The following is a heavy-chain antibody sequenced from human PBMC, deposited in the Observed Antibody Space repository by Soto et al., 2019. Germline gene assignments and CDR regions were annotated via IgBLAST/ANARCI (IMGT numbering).Heavy chain of an antibody. J-gene: IGHJ6*02. CDR2: ISYDGSNK. CDR3: ATRGSYSNRGYYYYGMDV. CDR1: GFTFSSYG. Sequence: PGGSLRLSCAASGFTFSSYGMPWVRQAPGKGLEWAAVISYDGSNKYYADSVKGRFTISRDNSKNTRYLQINSQRDKDRAMYYCATRGSYSNRGYYYYGMDVWGQGTTVTVSS. D-gene: IGHD1-26*01. V-gene: IGHV3-30*03.